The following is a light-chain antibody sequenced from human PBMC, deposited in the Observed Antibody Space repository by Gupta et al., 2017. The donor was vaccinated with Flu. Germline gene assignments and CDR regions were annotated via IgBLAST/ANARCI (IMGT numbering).Light chain of an antibody. CDR2: GNT. V-gene: IGLV1-40*01. CDR1: TSNGGSFIE. CDR3: QSYDTTLSASEVV. Sequence: SVLTQPPSVSGAPGQRVTTSCTASTSNGGSFIEVHWYQQFPGTAPKPLIFGNTNRSPGVPNRFSGSKSGTSASLTITGVQPEDEADYYCQSYDTTLSASEVVFGGGTKLTVL. J-gene: IGLJ3*02.